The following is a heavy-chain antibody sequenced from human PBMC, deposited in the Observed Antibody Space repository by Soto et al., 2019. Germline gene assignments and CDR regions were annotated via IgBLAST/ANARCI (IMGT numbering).Heavy chain of an antibody. J-gene: IGHJ3*02. CDR1: GFSLSTSGMC. Sequence: SGPTLVNPTQTLTLTCTFSGFSLSTSGMCVSWIRQPPGKALEWLALIDWDDDKYYSTSLKTRLTISKDTSKNQVVLTMTNMDHVATATYYCARSVVVVAAPDDAFDTWGQGTLVTVSS. CDR2: IDWDDDK. D-gene: IGHD2-15*01. V-gene: IGHV2-70*01. CDR3: ARSVVVVAAPDDAFDT.